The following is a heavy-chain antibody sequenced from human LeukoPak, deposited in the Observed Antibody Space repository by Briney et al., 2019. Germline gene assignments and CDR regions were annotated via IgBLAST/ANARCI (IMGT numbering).Heavy chain of an antibody. CDR1: GFTFDSFG. J-gene: IGHJ5*02. CDR2: ISGSSVAI. D-gene: IGHD2-15*01. Sequence: PGGSLRLSCEVSGFTFDSFGLSWVRQAPGKGPEWIAYISGSSVAIYYADSVKGRFTISRDNSKNTLYLQMNSLRAEDTAVYYCAKDSAALRFDPWGQGTLVTVSS. V-gene: IGHV3-48*01. CDR3: AKDSAALRFDP.